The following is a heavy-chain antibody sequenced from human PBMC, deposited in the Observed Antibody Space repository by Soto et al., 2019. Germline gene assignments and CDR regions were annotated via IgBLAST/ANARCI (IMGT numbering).Heavy chain of an antibody. Sequence: QVQLVQSGAEVKKPGASVKVACKASGYTFTSYAIHWVRQAPGQRLEWMGWVNAANGDTKYSQKFQGRVTMTRDAPATSADMELSSLRSEDTAVYYCAREGSRTYFDYWGQGTLVTVSS. V-gene: IGHV1-3*01. J-gene: IGHJ4*02. D-gene: IGHD2-15*01. CDR1: GYTFTSYA. CDR2: VNAANGDT. CDR3: AREGSRTYFDY.